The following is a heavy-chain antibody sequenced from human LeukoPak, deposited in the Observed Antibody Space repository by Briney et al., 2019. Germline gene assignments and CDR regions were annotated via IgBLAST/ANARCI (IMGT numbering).Heavy chain of an antibody. D-gene: IGHD4-17*01. CDR1: GFTFSSYD. Sequence: PGGSLRLSCAASGFTFSSYDMHWVRQATGKGLEWVSAIGTAGDTYYPGSVKGRFTISRENAKNSFYLQMNSLRAGDTAVYYCARGGGDYGDPVLFDYWGQGTLVTVSS. CDR2: IGTAGDT. V-gene: IGHV3-13*01. J-gene: IGHJ4*02. CDR3: ARGGGDYGDPVLFDY.